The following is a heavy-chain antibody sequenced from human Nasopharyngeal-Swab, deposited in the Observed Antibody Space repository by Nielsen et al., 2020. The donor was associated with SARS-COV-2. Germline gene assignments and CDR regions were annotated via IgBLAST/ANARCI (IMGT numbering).Heavy chain of an antibody. J-gene: IGHJ3*01. CDR1: GFTFDDYA. CDR3: AKEKRRRGEGGGGEK. D-gene: IGHD3-16*01. Sequence: SLKISCAASGFTFDDYAMHWVRQAPGKGLEWVSGISWNSGSIGYADSVKGRFTISRDNAKNSLYLQMNSLRAEDTALYYCAKEKRRRGEGGGGEKGGHGKIGTVSS. V-gene: IGHV3-9*01. CDR2: ISWNSGSI.